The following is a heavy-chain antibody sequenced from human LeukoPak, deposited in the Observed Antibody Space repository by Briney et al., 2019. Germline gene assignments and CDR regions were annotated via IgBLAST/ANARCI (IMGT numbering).Heavy chain of an antibody. CDR1: GFTFSNYW. CDR3: ATAGGGDSRMGFDP. J-gene: IGHJ5*02. CDR2: INTDGSTR. Sequence: PGGSLRLSCVDSGFTFSNYWMHGVREAPGKGLVWVSCINTDGSTRRYADSVKGRFTISRDNAKNTLHLQMNSLRSEDTAVYYCATAGGGDSRMGFDPWGQGTLVTVS. V-gene: IGHV3-74*01. D-gene: IGHD2-21*01.